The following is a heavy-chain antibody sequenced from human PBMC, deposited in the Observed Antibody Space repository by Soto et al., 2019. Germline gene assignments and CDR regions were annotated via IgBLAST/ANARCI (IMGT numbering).Heavy chain of an antibody. J-gene: IGHJ4*02. Sequence: SETLCLTCTVSGGSISGYYWSWIRQPPGKGLEWIGYIYYSGSTNYNPSLKSRVTISVDTSKNQFSLKLSSVTAADTAVYYCASRYGYYFDYWGQGTLVTVSS. V-gene: IGHV4-59*08. CDR3: ASRYGYYFDY. CDR1: GGSISGYY. D-gene: IGHD3-9*01. CDR2: IYYSGST.